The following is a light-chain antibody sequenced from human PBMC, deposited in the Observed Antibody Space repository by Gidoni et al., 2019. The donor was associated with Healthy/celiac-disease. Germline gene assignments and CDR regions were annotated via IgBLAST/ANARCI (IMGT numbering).Light chain of an antibody. Sequence: DIQMTQSPSTLSASVGDSVTITCRAGQSISSWLAWYQQKPGKAPKLLIYKASSLESGVPSRFSGSGSGTEFTLTISSLQPDDFATYYCQQYNSYSPYTFGQGTKLEIK. CDR2: KAS. V-gene: IGKV1-5*03. J-gene: IGKJ2*01. CDR3: QQYNSYSPYT. CDR1: QSISSW.